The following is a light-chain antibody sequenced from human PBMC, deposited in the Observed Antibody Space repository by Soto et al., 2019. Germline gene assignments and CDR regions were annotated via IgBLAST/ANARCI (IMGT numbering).Light chain of an antibody. CDR2: AAS. CDR1: QGIIDY. CDR3: QKYDTAPQT. Sequence: DIQMTQSPSSLSASVGDTVTITCRASQGIIDYLAWYQQRPGKVPKLLIYAASTLQTGVPSRFSGSGAGTDFPLTISSLQPEDVGSYYCQKYDTAPQTFGQGIRVEIK. V-gene: IGKV1-27*01. J-gene: IGKJ1*01.